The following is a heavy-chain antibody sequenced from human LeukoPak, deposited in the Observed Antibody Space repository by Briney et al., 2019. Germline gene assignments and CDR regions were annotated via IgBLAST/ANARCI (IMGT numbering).Heavy chain of an antibody. CDR2: IYSGGST. Sequence: GGSLRPSCAASGFSVSSKHMYWVRQAPGKGLELVSVIYSGGSTYYADSVKGRFTISRDNSKNTLYGQMNSLRAEDTAVYYCAGGYNGWSDYWGQGTLVTVSS. V-gene: IGHV3-66*01. CDR1: GFSVSSKH. J-gene: IGHJ4*02. CDR3: AGGYNGWSDY. D-gene: IGHD1-26*01.